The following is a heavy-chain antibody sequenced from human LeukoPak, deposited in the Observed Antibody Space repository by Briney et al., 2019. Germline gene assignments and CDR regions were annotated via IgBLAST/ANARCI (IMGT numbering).Heavy chain of an antibody. D-gene: IGHD2-21*02. Sequence: SETLSLTCSVSGGSISSSTYYWGWIRQPPGKGLEWIGTIYYSGSTYSNPSLRSRVTISVDTSKNQFSRNLTSVTAADTAVYYCARSAAYCGGDCYYHYYYYMDVWGKGTTVTVSS. J-gene: IGHJ6*03. CDR1: GGSISSSTYY. CDR2: IYYSGST. CDR3: ARSAAYCGGDCYYHYYYYMDV. V-gene: IGHV4-39*07.